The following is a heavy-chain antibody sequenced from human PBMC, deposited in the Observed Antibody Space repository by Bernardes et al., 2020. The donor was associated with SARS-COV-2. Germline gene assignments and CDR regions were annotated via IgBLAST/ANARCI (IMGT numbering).Heavy chain of an antibody. V-gene: IGHV3-74*01. J-gene: IGHJ4*02. CDR1: ESSISNYW. Sequence: RGSLRLSCVLAESSISNYWMHWVRQAPGKGLVWVSRISPDGNTTDYADSVKGRFTISRDNVKNTLYLQMSSLRAEDTSLYFCVRGVSGHYGLFDCWGQGTLVTVSS. CDR3: VRGVSGHYGLFDC. D-gene: IGHD4-17*01. CDR2: ISPDGNTT.